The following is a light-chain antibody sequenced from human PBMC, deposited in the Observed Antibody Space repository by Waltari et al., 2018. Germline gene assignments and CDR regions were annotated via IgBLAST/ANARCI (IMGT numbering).Light chain of an antibody. J-gene: IGLJ3*02. CDR1: SGHRNYD. V-gene: IGLV4-69*01. CDR3: QSWDTGNWV. CDR2: VYSDGSQ. Sequence: QLVLTQSPSASASLGASVRLTCTLTSGHRNYDIAWHQQRPDKGPQFLLKVYSDGSQTRGDGVPDRFSGSSPGAERYLTISGLQSDDEADYYCQSWDTGNWVFGGGTRVTVL.